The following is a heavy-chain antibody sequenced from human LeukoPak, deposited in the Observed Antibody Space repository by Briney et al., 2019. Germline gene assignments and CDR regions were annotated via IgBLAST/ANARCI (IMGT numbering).Heavy chain of an antibody. CDR1: GYXFSDYY. D-gene: IGHD6-13*01. Sequence: VASVKVSCKASGYXFSDYYMHWVRQAPGQGLQWMGWINPNSGDTHYAQMFQGRVTMTRDTSINTAYMELRRVRSDVTAVYYCAKSAQYSSAWFTGSFDYWGQGTLVTVSS. CDR3: AKSAQYSSAWFTGSFDY. J-gene: IGHJ4*02. V-gene: IGHV1-2*02. CDR2: INPNSGDT.